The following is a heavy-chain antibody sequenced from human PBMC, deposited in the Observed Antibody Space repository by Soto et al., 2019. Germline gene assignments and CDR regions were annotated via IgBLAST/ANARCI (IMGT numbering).Heavy chain of an antibody. V-gene: IGHV1-18*01. Sequence: QVHLVQSGAEVKKPGASVKVSCKASGYTLTRYGITWVRQAPGQGLEWMGSISAYNANTNYAQKLQGRLTMTTDTSKSKAYMELRSMTSEDTAVYYCEREVFRYFDLWGRGTLVSVSS. CDR2: ISAYNANT. CDR3: EREVFRYFDL. CDR1: GYTLTRYG. J-gene: IGHJ2*01. D-gene: IGHD1-20*01.